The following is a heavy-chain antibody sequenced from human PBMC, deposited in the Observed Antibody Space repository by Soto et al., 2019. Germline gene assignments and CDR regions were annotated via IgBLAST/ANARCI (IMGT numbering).Heavy chain of an antibody. V-gene: IGHV4-34*01. CDR2: INHSGST. J-gene: IGHJ6*02. D-gene: IGHD3-3*01. CDR3: ARRITIFRGWDV. CDR1: GGSFSGYY. Sequence: LSLTCAVYGGSFSGYYWSWIRQPPGKGLEWIGEINHSGSTNYNPSLKSRVTISVDTSKNQFSLKLSSVTAADTAVYYCARRITIFRGWDVWGQGTTVTVSS.